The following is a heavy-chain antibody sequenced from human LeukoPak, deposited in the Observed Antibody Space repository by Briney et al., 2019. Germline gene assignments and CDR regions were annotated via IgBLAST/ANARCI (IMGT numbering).Heavy chain of an antibody. CDR3: ARAVGGAGRKGYFDY. Sequence: SETLSLTCTVSGGSISSYYWSWIRQPPGKGLEWIGYIYYSGSTNYNPSLKSRVTISVDTSKNQFSLKLSSVTAADTAVYYCARAVGGAGRKGYFDYWGQGTLVTVSS. CDR1: GGSISSYY. V-gene: IGHV4-59*01. J-gene: IGHJ4*02. D-gene: IGHD3-16*01. CDR2: IYYSGST.